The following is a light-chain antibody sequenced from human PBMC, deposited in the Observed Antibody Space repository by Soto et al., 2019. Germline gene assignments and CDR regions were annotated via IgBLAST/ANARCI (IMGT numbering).Light chain of an antibody. Sequence: DIKMTQSPSSLSASVGDRVTITCRASQSISSYLNWYQQKPGKAPKLLIYAASSLQSGVPSRFSGSGSGTDFTLTISSLQPEEFATYYCQQSYSTPYTFGQGTKLESK. CDR1: QSISSY. V-gene: IGKV1-39*01. J-gene: IGKJ2*01. CDR2: AAS. CDR3: QQSYSTPYT.